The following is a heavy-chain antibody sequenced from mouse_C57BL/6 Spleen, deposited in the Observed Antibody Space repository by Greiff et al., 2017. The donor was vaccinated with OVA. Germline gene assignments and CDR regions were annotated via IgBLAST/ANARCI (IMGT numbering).Heavy chain of an antibody. CDR3: ARDYDDGFAY. D-gene: IGHD2-4*01. CDR2: INPNNGGT. J-gene: IGHJ3*01. CDR1: GYTFTNYY. V-gene: IGHV1-22*01. Sequence: VQLQQPGPELVKPGASVKMSCKASGYTFTNYYMHWVKQSPGQGLEWIGYINPNNGGTSYNRKFKGKATLTVNKSSSTAYMQLRSLTSEESAVYYCARDYDDGFAYWGQGTLVTVSA.